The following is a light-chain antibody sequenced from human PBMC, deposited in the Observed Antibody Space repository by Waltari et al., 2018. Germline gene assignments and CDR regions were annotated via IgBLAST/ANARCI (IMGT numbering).Light chain of an antibody. CDR1: QNIGNN. CDR2: GAS. V-gene: IGKV3-15*01. CDR3: LQFTDWPPSLT. Sequence: EIVMTQSPATLSVSPGERATLPCRASQNIGNNLAWYQQKPGQAPRPVIYGASTRATDVPARFRGSGSGTEFTLTISSLQSEDVAVYYCLQFTDWPPSLTFGGGTKVQIK. J-gene: IGKJ4*01.